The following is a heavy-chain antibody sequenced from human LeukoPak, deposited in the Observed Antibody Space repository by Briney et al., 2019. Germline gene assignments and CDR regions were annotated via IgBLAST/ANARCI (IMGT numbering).Heavy chain of an antibody. D-gene: IGHD5-24*01. CDR2: MSYDGTSE. V-gene: IGHV3-30-3*01. J-gene: IGHJ4*02. Sequence: AGGSLRLSCAASGFTFSSYAMHWVRQAPGKGLEWVAVMSYDGTSEYYADSVRGRFTISRDRSQNMLHLQMNSLRDEDTALYYCVRDRRDGKNLAYHFDFWGQGTLVTVSS. CDR3: VRDRRDGKNLAYHFDF. CDR1: GFTFSSYA.